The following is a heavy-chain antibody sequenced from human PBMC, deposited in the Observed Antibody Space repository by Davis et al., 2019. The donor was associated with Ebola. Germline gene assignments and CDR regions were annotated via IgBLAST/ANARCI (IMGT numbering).Heavy chain of an antibody. D-gene: IGHD3-3*01. Sequence: PGGSLRLSCAAPGFTFSSYWMSWVRQAPGKGLEWVANIKQDGSEKYYVDSVKGRFTISRDNAKNSLYLQMNSLRAEDTAVYYCARDRVVYDYWGQGTLVTVSS. CDR2: IKQDGSEK. CDR1: GFTFSSYW. J-gene: IGHJ4*02. V-gene: IGHV3-7*01. CDR3: ARDRVVYDY.